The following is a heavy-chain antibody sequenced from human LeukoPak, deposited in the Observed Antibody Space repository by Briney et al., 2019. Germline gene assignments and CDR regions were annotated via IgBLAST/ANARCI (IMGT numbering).Heavy chain of an antibody. CDR3: ARRYFDWSHALYYYYGMDV. CDR1: GGSISSYY. J-gene: IGHJ6*02. Sequence: SETLSLTCTVSGGSISSYYWSWIRQPPGKGLEWIGYIYYSGSTNYNPSLKSRVTISVDTSTNQFSLKLSSVTAADTAVYYCARRYFDWSHALYYYYGMDVWGQGTTVTVSS. D-gene: IGHD3-9*01. CDR2: IYYSGST. V-gene: IGHV4-59*01.